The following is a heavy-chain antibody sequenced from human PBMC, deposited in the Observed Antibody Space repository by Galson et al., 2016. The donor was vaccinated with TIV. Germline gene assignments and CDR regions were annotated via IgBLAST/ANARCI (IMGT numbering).Heavy chain of an antibody. CDR3: ARGGHYELRAEYPPFYYCYMDV. V-gene: IGHV1-69*05. CDR2: IIPSFGTA. J-gene: IGHJ6*03. Sequence: SVKVSCKASRGTFRNYAISWVRQAPGQRLEWMGGIIPSFGTANYAQEFQGRVTITTDESTNTDYMELSSLRSDDTAVYYWARGGHYELRAEYPPFYYCYMDVWGKGTTVTVSS. CDR1: RGTFRNYA. D-gene: IGHD2/OR15-2a*01.